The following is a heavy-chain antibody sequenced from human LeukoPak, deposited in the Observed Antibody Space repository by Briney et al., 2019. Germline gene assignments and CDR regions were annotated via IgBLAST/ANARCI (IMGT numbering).Heavy chain of an antibody. CDR3: ARDRLEAVTDDDYFDY. Sequence: GGSLRLSCAASGFTFSNHGMHWVRQAPGKGPEWVALIWYDGSNKYYGDSVKGRFTISRDNSKNTVYLQMNSLRAEDTAVYYCARDRLEAVTDDDYFDYWGQGTLVTVSS. CDR2: IWYDGSNK. D-gene: IGHD2-21*02. CDR1: GFTFSNHG. V-gene: IGHV3-33*01. J-gene: IGHJ4*02.